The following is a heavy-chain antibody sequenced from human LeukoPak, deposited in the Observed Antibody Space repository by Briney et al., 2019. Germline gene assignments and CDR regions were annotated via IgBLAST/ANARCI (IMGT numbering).Heavy chain of an antibody. D-gene: IGHD2-21*02. CDR3: ARQGRIVVVTTTHDAFDI. CDR1: GYSFTTYW. Sequence: GAYLKISCTGFGYSFTTYWIGWVRQMPGKGLEWMGIIYPGDSDARYSPALQGQVTISVDKSISTAYLQWSSLKASDTAMYYCARQGRIVVVTTTHDAFDIWGQGTMVTVSS. J-gene: IGHJ3*02. CDR2: IYPGDSDA. V-gene: IGHV5-51*01.